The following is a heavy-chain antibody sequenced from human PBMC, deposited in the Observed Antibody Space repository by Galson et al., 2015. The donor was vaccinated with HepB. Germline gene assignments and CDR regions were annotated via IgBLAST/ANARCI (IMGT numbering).Heavy chain of an antibody. CDR2: INPSGGST. D-gene: IGHD4-23*01. CDR1: GYTFTSYY. J-gene: IGHJ6*02. Sequence: SVKVSCKASGYTFTSYYMHWVRQAPGQGLEWMGIINPSGGSTSYAQKFQGRVTMTRDTSTSTVYMELSSLRSEDTAVYYCAREDYGGAYSPYYYYGMDVWGQGTTVTVSS. CDR3: AREDYGGAYSPYYYYGMDV. V-gene: IGHV1-46*01.